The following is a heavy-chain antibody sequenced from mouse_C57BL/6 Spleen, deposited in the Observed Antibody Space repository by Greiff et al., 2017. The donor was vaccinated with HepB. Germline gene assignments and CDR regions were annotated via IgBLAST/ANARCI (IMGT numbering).Heavy chain of an antibody. CDR2: IYPGDGDT. CDR3: ARKLTGYAMDY. Sequence: QVQLQQSGPELVKPGASVKISCKASGYAFSSSWMNWVKQRPGKGLEWIGRIYPGDGDTNYNGKFKGKATLTADKSSSTAYMQLSSLTSEDSAVYFCARKLTGYAMDYWGQGTSVNVSS. V-gene: IGHV1-82*01. D-gene: IGHD4-1*01. CDR1: GYAFSSSW. J-gene: IGHJ4*01.